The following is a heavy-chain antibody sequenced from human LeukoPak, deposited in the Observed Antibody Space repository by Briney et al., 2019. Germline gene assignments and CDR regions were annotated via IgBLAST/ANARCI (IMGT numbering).Heavy chain of an antibody. Sequence: SQTLSLTCSVSGDSITSGSYYWTWIRQSAGKELEWIGRIYSNGRTNYNPSLKSRVTISLDTSKNQFSLKLTSVTVADTAVYYCARLTAGYMDVWGKGTTVTVSS. V-gene: IGHV4-61*02. CDR1: GDSITSGSYY. CDR2: IYSNGRT. D-gene: IGHD2-21*02. CDR3: ARLTAGYMDV. J-gene: IGHJ6*03.